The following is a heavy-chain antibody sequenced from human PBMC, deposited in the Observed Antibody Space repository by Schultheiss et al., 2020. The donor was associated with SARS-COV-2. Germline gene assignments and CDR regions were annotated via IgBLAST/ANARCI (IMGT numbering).Heavy chain of an antibody. D-gene: IGHD6-6*01. V-gene: IGHV4-38-2*02. J-gene: IGHJ4*02. Sequence: SETLSLTCTVSGYYISSGYYWGWIRQPPGKGLEWIGSIYHSGSTHYNPSLKSRVTMSVDTSKNQFSLKLSSVTAADTAVYYCARADWGSSVGAAIDYWGQGTLVTVSS. CDR2: IYHSGST. CDR1: GYYISSGYY. CDR3: ARADWGSSVGAAIDY.